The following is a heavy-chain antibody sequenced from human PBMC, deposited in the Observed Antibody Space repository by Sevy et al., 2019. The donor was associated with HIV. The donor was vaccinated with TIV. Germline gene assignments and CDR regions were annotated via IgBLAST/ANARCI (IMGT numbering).Heavy chain of an antibody. J-gene: IGHJ6*02. CDR2: ISYAGDNK. D-gene: IGHD2-15*01. CDR3: AKAHADCSGGTCYTAHDYYDMDV. V-gene: IGHV3-30*18. Sequence: GGSLRLSCAASGFAFSDYAMHWVRQAPGKGLEWVAAISYAGDNKYFADSVKGRFTVSKDNSKNTLYLEMNSLRAEDTAVYYCAKAHADCSGGTCYTAHDYYDMDVWGRGATVTVSS. CDR1: GFAFSDYA.